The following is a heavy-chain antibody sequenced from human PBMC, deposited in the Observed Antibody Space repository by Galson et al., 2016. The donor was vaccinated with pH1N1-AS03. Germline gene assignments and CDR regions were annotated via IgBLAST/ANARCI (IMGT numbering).Heavy chain of an antibody. J-gene: IGHJ4*02. CDR3: ARDSGYGGTFDN. CDR1: EFTFSIYH. CDR2: INSRSDII. D-gene: IGHD5-12*01. V-gene: IGHV3-48*02. Sequence: SLRLSCAASEFTFSIYHMSWVRQAPGKGLEWVSYINSRSDIIHYADSVRGRFTISRDNARTSLYLQMHSLRDDDTAVYYCARDSGYGGTFDNWGQGALVPVSS.